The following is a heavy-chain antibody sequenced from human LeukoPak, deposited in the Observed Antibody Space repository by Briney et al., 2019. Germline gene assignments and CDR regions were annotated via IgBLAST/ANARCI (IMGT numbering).Heavy chain of an antibody. J-gene: IGHJ4*02. CDR3: ARGEYYDSSGYYSFDY. V-gene: IGHV3-21*01. Sequence: GGSLRLSCAASGFTFSSYSMNWVRQAPGKGLEWVSSISSSSSYIYYADSVEGRRFTISRDNAKNSLYLQMNNLRAEDTAVYYCARGEYYDSSGYYSFDYWGQGTLVTVSS. CDR1: GFTFSSYS. CDR2: ISSSSSYI. D-gene: IGHD3-22*01.